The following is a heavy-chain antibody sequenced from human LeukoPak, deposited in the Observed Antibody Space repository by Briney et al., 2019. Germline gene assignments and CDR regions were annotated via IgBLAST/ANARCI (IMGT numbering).Heavy chain of an antibody. J-gene: IGHJ4*02. CDR1: GFTFSTYV. V-gene: IGHV3-64D*06. Sequence: GGSLRLSCSVSGFTFSTYVMHWVRQAPGKGLEYALAISSNGDNTYYADSVKGRFTISRDNSKNTLYLQMSSLRADDTAVYYCVRGTGYWGQGTLVTVSS. CDR3: VRGTGY. CDR2: ISSNGDNT.